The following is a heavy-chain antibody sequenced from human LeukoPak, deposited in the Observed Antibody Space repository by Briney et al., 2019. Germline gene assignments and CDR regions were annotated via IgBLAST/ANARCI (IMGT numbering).Heavy chain of an antibody. CDR2: IISSSTSK. CDR3: ARGQYGMDV. J-gene: IGHJ6*02. CDR1: GFIFSSYS. Sequence: PGGSLRLSCAVSGFIFSSYSMNWVRQAPGKGLEWVSHIISSSTSKYYADSVKGRFTISRDNAKNSLYLQMNSLRAEDTAVYYCARGQYGMDVWGQGTTVTVSS. V-gene: IGHV3-48*04.